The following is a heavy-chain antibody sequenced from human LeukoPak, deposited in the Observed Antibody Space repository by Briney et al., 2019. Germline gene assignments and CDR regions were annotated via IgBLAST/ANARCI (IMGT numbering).Heavy chain of an antibody. D-gene: IGHD3-9*01. V-gene: IGHV7-4-1*02. CDR3: FRQKTAYDILTGHT. CDR1: GYTFTSYA. J-gene: IGHJ1*01. Sequence: ASVKVSCKASGYTFTSYAMNWVRQAPGQGLEWMGWINTNTGNPTYAQGFTGRFVFSLDTSVSTAYLQISSLKAEDTAVYYFFRQKTAYDILTGHTWGQGTLVTVSS. CDR2: INTNTGNP.